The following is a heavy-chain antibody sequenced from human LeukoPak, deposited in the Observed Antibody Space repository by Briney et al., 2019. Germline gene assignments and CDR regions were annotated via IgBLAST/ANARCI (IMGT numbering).Heavy chain of an antibody. CDR2: IYTSGST. V-gene: IGHV4-61*02. J-gene: IGHJ5*02. CDR1: GGSISSGSYY. CDR3: ARDLVYCSSTSCSNWFDP. Sequence: SQTLSLTCTVSGGSISSGSYYWSWIRQPAGKGLEWIGRIYTSGSTNYNPSLKSRVTISVDTSKNQFSLKLSSVTAAGTAVYYCARDLVYCSSTSCSNWFDPWGQGTLVTVSS. D-gene: IGHD2-2*01.